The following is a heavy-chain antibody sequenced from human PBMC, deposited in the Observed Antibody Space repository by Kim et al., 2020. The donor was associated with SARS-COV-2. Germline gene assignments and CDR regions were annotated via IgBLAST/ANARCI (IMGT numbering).Heavy chain of an antibody. CDR2: IKSKTDGGTT. CDR3: TTDPGYSSGWYAFDI. J-gene: IGHJ3*02. CDR1: GFTFSNAW. Sequence: GGSLRLSCAASGFTFSNAWMSWVRQAPGKGLEWVGRIKSKTDGGTTDYAAPVKGRFTISRDDSKNTLYLQMNSLKTEDTAVYYCTTDPGYSSGWYAFDIWGQGTMVTVSS. V-gene: IGHV3-15*01. D-gene: IGHD6-19*01.